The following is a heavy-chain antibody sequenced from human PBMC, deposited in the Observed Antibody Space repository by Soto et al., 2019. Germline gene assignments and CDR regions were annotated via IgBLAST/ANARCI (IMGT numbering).Heavy chain of an antibody. CDR1: GFTFSSYA. J-gene: IGHJ3*02. CDR2: ISSNGGST. V-gene: IGHV3-64*01. CDR3: ARALGYAFDI. Sequence: PGGSLRLSCAASGFTFSSYAMHWVRQAPGKGLEYVSAISSNGGSTYSANSVKGRFTISRDNSKNTLYLQMGSLRAEDMAVYYCARALGYAFDIWGQGTMVTVSS. D-gene: IGHD7-27*01.